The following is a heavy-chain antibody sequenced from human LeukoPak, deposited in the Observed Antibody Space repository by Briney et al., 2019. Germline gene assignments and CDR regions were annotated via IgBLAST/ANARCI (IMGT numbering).Heavy chain of an antibody. CDR1: GFTFSSYA. Sequence: GGSLRLSCAASGFTFSSYAMSWVRQAPGKGLEWVAVIWYDGSNKYYADSVKGRFTISRDNSKNTLYLQMNSLRAEDTAVYYCARDRFHYYDSSGYYSGGFDPWGQGTLVTVSS. CDR2: IWYDGSNK. V-gene: IGHV3-33*08. D-gene: IGHD3-22*01. J-gene: IGHJ5*02. CDR3: ARDRFHYYDSSGYYSGGFDP.